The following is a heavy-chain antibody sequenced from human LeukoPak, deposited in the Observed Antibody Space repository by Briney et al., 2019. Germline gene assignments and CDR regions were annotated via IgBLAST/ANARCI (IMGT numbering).Heavy chain of an antibody. CDR3: ARGPAGGDIDY. D-gene: IGHD3-16*01. J-gene: IGHJ4*02. Sequence: SETLSLTCTVSGYSISSGYYWGWIRQPPGKGLEWIGSIYHSGSTYYNPSLKSRVTISVDTSKNQFSLKLSSVTAADTAVYYCARGPAGGDIDYWGQGTLVTVSS. CDR1: GYSISSGYY. CDR2: IYHSGST. V-gene: IGHV4-38-2*02.